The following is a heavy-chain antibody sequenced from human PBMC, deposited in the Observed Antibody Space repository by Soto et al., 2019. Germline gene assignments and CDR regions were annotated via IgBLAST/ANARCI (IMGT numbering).Heavy chain of an antibody. J-gene: IGHJ1*01. D-gene: IGHD2-2*01. V-gene: IGHV3-23*01. CDR3: AKATHSGEGSYCERTSCAAEYFQF. CDR1: GFTFNDYS. Sequence: SGGALRLSCSASGFTFNDYSMSWVRPGPGEGVERGSSISGGGTGTYYADSVKGRFTISRDTSKNTVNLQMNSLRAEDTAVYYCAKATHSGEGSYCERTSCAAEYFQFWGQGTLVTVSS. CDR2: ISGGGTGT.